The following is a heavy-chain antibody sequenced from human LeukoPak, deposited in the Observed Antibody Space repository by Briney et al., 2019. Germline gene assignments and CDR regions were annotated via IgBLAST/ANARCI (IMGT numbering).Heavy chain of an antibody. V-gene: IGHV3-23*01. D-gene: IGHD1-26*01. J-gene: IGHJ4*02. Sequence: GGSLRLSCAASGFTFSSYAMSWVRQAPGKGLDWVSAISGSGGSTYYADSMKGRFTISRDNSKNTLYLQMNSLRAEDTAVYYCANRVGGSYYDWGQGTLVTVSS. CDR2: ISGSGGST. CDR1: GFTFSSYA. CDR3: ANRVGGSYYD.